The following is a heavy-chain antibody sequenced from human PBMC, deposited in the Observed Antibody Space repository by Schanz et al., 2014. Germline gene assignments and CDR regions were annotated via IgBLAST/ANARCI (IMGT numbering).Heavy chain of an antibody. Sequence: EGQLAESGGGLIQPGGSLRLSCAASGFTFSTYAMSWVRQAPGKGLEWVSGFIVDSGNTYYAGSVKGRFTISRDNAKKTLSLQMISLRAEDTAIYFCTRSYYDFSWGSYRFRAFDIWGQGTTVIVSS. CDR1: GFTFSTYA. V-gene: IGHV3-23*04. CDR2: FIVDSGNT. J-gene: IGHJ3*02. D-gene: IGHD3-16*02. CDR3: TRSYYDFSWGSYRFRAFDI.